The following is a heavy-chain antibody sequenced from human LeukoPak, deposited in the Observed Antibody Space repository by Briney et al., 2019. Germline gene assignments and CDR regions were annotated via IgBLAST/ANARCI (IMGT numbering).Heavy chain of an antibody. V-gene: IGHV3-30*18. J-gene: IGHJ6*02. Sequence: GRSLRLSCAASGFTFSSYGMHWVRQAPGKGLEWVAVMSYDGSNKYYADSVKGRFTISRDNSKNTLYLQMNSLRAEDTAVYYCAKADHVDTAMALYYYYYYGMDVWGQGTTVTVSS. CDR1: GFTFSSYG. D-gene: IGHD5-18*01. CDR2: MSYDGSNK. CDR3: AKADHVDTAMALYYYYYYGMDV.